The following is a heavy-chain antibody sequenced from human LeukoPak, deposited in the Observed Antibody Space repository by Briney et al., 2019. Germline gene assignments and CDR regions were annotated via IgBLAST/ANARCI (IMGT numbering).Heavy chain of an antibody. Sequence: ASVKVSCKASGYTFTSYDINWVRQATGQGPEWMGWTNPNSGNTGYAQKFQGRLTITRNTSISTAYMELSSLRSEDTAVYYCARRTLTIRTFDIWGQGTMVTVSS. V-gene: IGHV1-8*01. CDR3: ARRTLTIRTFDI. J-gene: IGHJ3*02. D-gene: IGHD3-3*01. CDR1: GYTFTSYD. CDR2: TNPNSGNT.